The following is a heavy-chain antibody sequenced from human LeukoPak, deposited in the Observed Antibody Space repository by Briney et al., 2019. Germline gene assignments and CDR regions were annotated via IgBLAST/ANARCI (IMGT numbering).Heavy chain of an antibody. CDR1: GGTFSSYA. Sequence: ASVKVSCKASGGTFSSYAISWVRQAPGQGLEWMGGIIPIFGTANYAQKFQGRVTITTDESTSTAYMELSSLRSEDTAVYYCATNPLTIFGGHYYYYYMDVWGKGTTVTVSS. CDR3: ATNPLTIFGGHYYYYYMDV. CDR2: IIPIFGTA. V-gene: IGHV1-69*05. J-gene: IGHJ6*03. D-gene: IGHD3-3*01.